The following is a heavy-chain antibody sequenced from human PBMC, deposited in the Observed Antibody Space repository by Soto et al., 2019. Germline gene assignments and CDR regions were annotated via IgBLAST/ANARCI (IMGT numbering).Heavy chain of an antibody. V-gene: IGHV4-59*01. Sequence: LCHRWSVAEGSSISYDGSWILQPPGKGLEWIGYIYYSGITNYNPSLKSRVTISVDTSKNQFSLKLSSVTAADTAVYYCARGGQQLALLLGYWGQGNLVTLSS. D-gene: IGHD6-6*01. J-gene: IGHJ4*02. CDR3: ARGGQQLALLLGY. CDR1: EGSSISYD. CDR2: IYYSGIT.